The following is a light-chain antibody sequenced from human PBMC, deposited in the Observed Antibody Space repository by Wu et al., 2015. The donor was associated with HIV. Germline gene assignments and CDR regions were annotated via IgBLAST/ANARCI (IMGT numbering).Light chain of an antibody. J-gene: IGKJ4*01. V-gene: IGKV3D-15*01. CDR1: QSVSTN. CDR2: GAS. CDR3: QHYASSPLT. Sequence: EIVMRQSPATLSVSPGQRVTLSCRTSQSVSTNLAWYQHKPGHAPRLLIYGASTRATDIPDRFSGSGSGTDFTLTISRLETEDFAVYYCQHYASSPLTFGGGTKVEIK.